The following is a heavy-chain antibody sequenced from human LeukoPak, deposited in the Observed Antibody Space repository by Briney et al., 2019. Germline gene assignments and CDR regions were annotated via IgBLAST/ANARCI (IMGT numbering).Heavy chain of an antibody. CDR3: AKSPPPDYDFWSGYAAFDY. CDR1: GFTFSSYA. Sequence: PGGSLRLSCAASGFTFSSYAMSWVRQAPGKGLEWVSAISGSGGSTYYADSVKGRFTISRDNSKNTLYLQMNSLRAEDTAVYYCAKSPPPDYDFWSGYAAFDYWGQGTLVTVSS. D-gene: IGHD3-3*01. V-gene: IGHV3-23*01. CDR2: ISGSGGST. J-gene: IGHJ4*02.